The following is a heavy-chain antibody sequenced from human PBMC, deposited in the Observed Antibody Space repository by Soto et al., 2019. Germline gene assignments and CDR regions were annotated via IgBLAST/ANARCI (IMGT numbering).Heavy chain of an antibody. D-gene: IGHD4-17*01. CDR3: ARGSHFGDYGDLDY. CDR1: GGSFSNYA. V-gene: IGHV1-69*01. J-gene: IGHJ4*02. CDR2: IIPMFTSP. Sequence: QVQLVQSGTDVKKPGSSVKVSCKVSGGSFSNYAISWVRQAPGQGLEWMGGIIPMFTSPNYAQKFQDRVTITADESTTTAYMRLSSLTYDDTAVYYCARGSHFGDYGDLDYWGQGTLVTVSS.